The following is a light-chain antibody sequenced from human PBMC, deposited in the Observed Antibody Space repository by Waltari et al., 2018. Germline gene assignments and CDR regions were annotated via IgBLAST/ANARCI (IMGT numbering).Light chain of an antibody. V-gene: IGLV3-1*01. CDR1: KLGNNY. CDR2: RDT. J-gene: IGLJ2*01. Sequence: SYELTQPPSVSVSPGQTGSIPCSGAKLGNNYTSWYHQKPGQSPVLVIYRDTKRPSGIPERFSGSNSGNTATLTISGTQAMDEADYYCQAWDGSTVVFGGGTKLTVL. CDR3: QAWDGSTVV.